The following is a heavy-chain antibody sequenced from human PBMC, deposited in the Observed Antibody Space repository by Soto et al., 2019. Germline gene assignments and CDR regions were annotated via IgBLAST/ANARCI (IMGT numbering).Heavy chain of an antibody. D-gene: IGHD3-22*01. CDR2: VSKSGLDT. CDR3: ARETYYYDSSGYYSFDY. CDR1: GVTFSSYA. Sequence: GGSLRLSCVASGVTFSSYAMSWVRQAPGKGLEWVSAVSKSGLDTNYADFVKGRFTISRDNSKNTLYLQMNSLRAEDTAVYYCARETYYYDSSGYYSFDYWGQGTLVTVSS. J-gene: IGHJ4*02. V-gene: IGHV3-23*01.